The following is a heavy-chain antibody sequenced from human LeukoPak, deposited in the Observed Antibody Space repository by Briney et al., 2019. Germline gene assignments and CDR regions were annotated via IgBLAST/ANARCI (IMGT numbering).Heavy chain of an antibody. CDR1: GFTFRSYW. D-gene: IGHD3-10*01. CDR3: ARDIYYSFDY. V-gene: IGHV3-48*02. CDR2: FRSSTNTI. Sequence: GGSLRLSCAASGFTFRSYWMHWVRQAPGKGLEWVSYFRSSTNTIYYADSVKGRFTISRDDARSSLFLQMNSLRDEDTAVYYCARDIYYSFDYWGQGTLVTVSS. J-gene: IGHJ4*02.